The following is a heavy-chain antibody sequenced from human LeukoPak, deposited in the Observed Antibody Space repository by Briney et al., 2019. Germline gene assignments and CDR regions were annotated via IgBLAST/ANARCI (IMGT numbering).Heavy chain of an antibody. CDR2: IIPILGTA. V-gene: IGHV1-69*06. CDR1: GGVFTSYA. J-gene: IGHJ3*02. D-gene: IGHD5-24*01. Sequence: ASVKVSCKASGGVFTSYAISWVRQAPGQGLEWMGGIIPILGTAKYAQKFQGRVTITADKSTSTAYMELSSLRSEDTAVYYCARDERPQGDAFDIWGQGTMVTVSS. CDR3: ARDERPQGDAFDI.